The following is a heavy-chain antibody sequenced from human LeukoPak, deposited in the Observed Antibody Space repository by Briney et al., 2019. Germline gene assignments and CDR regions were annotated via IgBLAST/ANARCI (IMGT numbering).Heavy chain of an antibody. Sequence: PGRSLRLSCAASGFTFDDYAMHWVRQAPGKGLEWVSSINNVRSHIYYADSVRGRFTISRDNANNVLYLQMNSLRAEDTAVYYCARDPTYYLRYGYFDSWGQRTLVTVSS. V-gene: IGHV3-21*06. CDR1: GFTFDDYA. CDR3: ARDPTYYLRYGYFDS. J-gene: IGHJ4*02. D-gene: IGHD1-26*01. CDR2: INNVRSHI.